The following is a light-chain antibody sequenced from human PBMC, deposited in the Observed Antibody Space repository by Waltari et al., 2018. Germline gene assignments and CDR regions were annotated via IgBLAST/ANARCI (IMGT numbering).Light chain of an antibody. J-gene: IGLJ2*01. CDR3: SSQSGNAVVL. CDR1: SNDVGGYDS. CDR2: DVS. Sequence: QSALTQPASVSGSPGQSVTIFCAGSSNDVGGYDSLSWYQEYPGQAPNVIIYDVSDRPSGVSDRFSGSKSGNTASLTISGLQADDEADYYCSSQSGNAVVLFGGGTKLTVL. V-gene: IGLV2-14*01.